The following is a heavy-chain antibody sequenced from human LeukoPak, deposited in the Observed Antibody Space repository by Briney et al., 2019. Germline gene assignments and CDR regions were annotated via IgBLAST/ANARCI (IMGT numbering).Heavy chain of an antibody. CDR2: IHYCGTI. J-gene: IGHJ3*02. CDR1: GGSLTGYY. D-gene: IGHD1-1*01. Sequence: SETLSLTCAVYGGSLTGYYWRWIRQPPGKGLEWIAEIHYCGTINYNPSLKPRVAISRDTSKNQISLKLTSGTAADTAVYYCARRLEKWELQRDDSFDTRGRRTMVTVSS. CDR3: ARRLEKWELQRDDSFDT. V-gene: IGHV4-34*01.